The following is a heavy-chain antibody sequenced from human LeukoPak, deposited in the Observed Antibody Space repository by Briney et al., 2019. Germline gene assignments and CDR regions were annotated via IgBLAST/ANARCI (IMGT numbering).Heavy chain of an antibody. CDR3: ARVWLADAFDI. V-gene: IGHV3-21*01. CDR1: GFTFSSYS. CDR2: ISSSSSYI. D-gene: IGHD6-19*01. Sequence: GGSLRLSCAASGFTFSSYSMNWVRQAPGKGLEWVSSISSSSSYIYYADSVKGRFTISRDSAKNSLYLQMNSLRAEDTAVYYCARVWLADAFDIWGQGTMVTVSS. J-gene: IGHJ3*02.